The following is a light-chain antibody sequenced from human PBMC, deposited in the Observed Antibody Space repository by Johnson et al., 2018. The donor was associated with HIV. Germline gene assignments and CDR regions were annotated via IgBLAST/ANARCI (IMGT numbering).Light chain of an antibody. J-gene: IGLJ1*01. Sequence: QSVLTQPPSVSAAPGQKVTISCSGSSSNIGNNYVSWYQQLPGTAPKLLIYENNKRPSGIPDRFSGSKSGPAATLGITGLQTGDEADFYCGTWDSRLNVFVFGTGTKVTVL. CDR3: GTWDSRLNVFV. CDR2: ENN. CDR1: SSNIGNNY. V-gene: IGLV1-51*02.